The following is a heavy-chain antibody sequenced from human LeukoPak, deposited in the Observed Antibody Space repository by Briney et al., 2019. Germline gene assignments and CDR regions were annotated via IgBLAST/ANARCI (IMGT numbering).Heavy chain of an antibody. V-gene: IGHV3-23*01. J-gene: IGHJ4*02. Sequence: GGSLRLSCAASGFTFSSYAMSWVRQAPGKGLEWVSAISGSGGSTYYADSVKGRFTISRDNSKNTLYLQMNSLRAEDTAVYYCAKVLGYSGYGYGRYSSSWSLDYWGQGTLVTVSS. CDR3: AKVLGYSGYGYGRYSSSWSLDY. CDR1: GFTFSSYA. CDR2: ISGSGGST. D-gene: IGHD5-12*01.